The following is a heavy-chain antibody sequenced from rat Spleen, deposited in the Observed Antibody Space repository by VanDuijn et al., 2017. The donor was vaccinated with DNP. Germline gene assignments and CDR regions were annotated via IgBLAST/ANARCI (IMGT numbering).Heavy chain of an antibody. CDR3: TRGGTYYFDY. CDR2: ITSSGGST. J-gene: IGHJ2*01. CDR1: GFTFKNYW. Sequence: EVQLVESGGDLVQPGGSLKLSCVASGFTFKNYWMTWIRQVPGKGLEWVASITSSGGSTYYSASVKGRFSVSRDDARGTLYLQMDSLRSEDTATYFCTRGGTYYFDYWGQGVMVTVSS. V-gene: IGHV5-31*01.